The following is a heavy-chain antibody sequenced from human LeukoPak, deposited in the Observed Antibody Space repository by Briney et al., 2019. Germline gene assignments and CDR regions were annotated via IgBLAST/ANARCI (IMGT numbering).Heavy chain of an antibody. V-gene: IGHV1-18*01. J-gene: IGHJ4*02. CDR3: AKDHQYDFDY. CDR1: GYTFTSYG. D-gene: IGHD2-2*01. Sequence: ASVRVSCKASGYTFTSYGISWVRRAPGQGLEWMGWIGAYNGNTNYARKFQGRVTMTTDTSTSTAYMELRSLTSDDTAVYYCAKDHQYDFDYWGQGTLVTVSS. CDR2: IGAYNGNT.